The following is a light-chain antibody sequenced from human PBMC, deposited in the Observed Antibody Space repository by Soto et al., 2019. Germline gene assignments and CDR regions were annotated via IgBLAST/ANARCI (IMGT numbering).Light chain of an antibody. V-gene: IGKV3-15*01. CDR2: GAS. CDR1: QSVSID. J-gene: IGKJ1*01. CDR3: QQYNKWPLT. Sequence: EIVMTQSPATLSVSPGARATLSCRASQSVSIDLAWSQQTPGQAPRLLIYGASTRATGIPVRFSGSASGTEFTLTISSLQSEDFTVYYCQQYNKWPLTFGQGTKVDIK.